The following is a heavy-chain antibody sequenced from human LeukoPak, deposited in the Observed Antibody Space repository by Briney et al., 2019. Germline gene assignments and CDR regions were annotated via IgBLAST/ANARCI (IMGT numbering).Heavy chain of an antibody. CDR1: GYTFTSYD. D-gene: IGHD6-13*01. CDR2: MNPNSGNT. Sequence: ASVKVSCKASGYTFTSYDINWVRQATGQGLEWMGWMNPNSGNTGYAQKFQGRVTITRNTSISTAYMELSSLRPEDTAVYYCARVANSDSSSWYEPADYWGQGTLVTVSS. J-gene: IGHJ4*02. CDR3: ARVANSDSSSWYEPADY. V-gene: IGHV1-8*03.